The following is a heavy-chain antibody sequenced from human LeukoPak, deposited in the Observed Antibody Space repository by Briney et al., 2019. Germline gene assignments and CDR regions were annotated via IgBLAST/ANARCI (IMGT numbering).Heavy chain of an antibody. CDR2: ISWNSGTI. D-gene: IGHD3-16*01. J-gene: IGHJ4*02. CDR1: GFTFDDYA. V-gene: IGHV3-9*01. Sequence: GGSLRLSCAASGFTFDDYAMHWVRQAPGKGLEWVSGISWNSGTIGYEASVKGRFTISRDNAKNSLYLQMNSLRAEDTGLYSCAKEDLGQYYFAYWGQGTLVTVSS. CDR3: AKEDLGQYYFAY.